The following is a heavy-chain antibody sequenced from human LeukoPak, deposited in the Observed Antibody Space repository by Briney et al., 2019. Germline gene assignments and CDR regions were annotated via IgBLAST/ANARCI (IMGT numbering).Heavy chain of an antibody. Sequence: PGRSLRLSCTASGFTFGDYAMSWVRQAPGKGLEWVGFIRSKAYGGTTEYAASVKGRFTISRDDSKSIAYLQMNSLKPEDTAVYYCTRLGITIFGVVIIPGDYFDYWGQGTLVTVSS. CDR2: IRSKAYGGTT. CDR3: TRLGITIFGVVIIPGDYFDY. V-gene: IGHV3-49*04. CDR1: GFTFGDYA. J-gene: IGHJ4*02. D-gene: IGHD3-3*01.